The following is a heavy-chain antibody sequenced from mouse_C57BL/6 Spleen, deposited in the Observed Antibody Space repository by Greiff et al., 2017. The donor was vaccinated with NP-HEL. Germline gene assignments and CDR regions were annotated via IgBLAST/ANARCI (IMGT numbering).Heavy chain of an antibody. CDR2: ISYDGSN. CDR3: ARASAYYPFDY. D-gene: IGHD2-10*01. Sequence: DVQLQESGPGLVKPSQSLSLTCSVTGYSITSGYYWNWIRQFPGNKLEWMGYISYDGSNNYNPSLKNRISITRDTSKNQFFLKLNSVTTEDTATYYCARASAYYPFDYWGQGTTLTVSS. V-gene: IGHV3-6*01. CDR1: GYSITSGYY. J-gene: IGHJ2*01.